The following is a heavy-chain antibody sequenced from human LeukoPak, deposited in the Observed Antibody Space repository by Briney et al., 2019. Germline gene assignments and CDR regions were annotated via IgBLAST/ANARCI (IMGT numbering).Heavy chain of an antibody. J-gene: IGHJ6*03. CDR3: ATGGNFYYYYMDV. V-gene: IGHV3-23*01. D-gene: IGHD2-15*01. CDR1: GFTFSSYA. CDR2: TSGRGANT. Sequence: GGSLRLSCAASGFTFSSYAMSWVRQAPGKGLEWVSATSGRGANTYYADSVKGRFSISRDNAKNTLYLQMNSLRAEDTAVYYCATGGNFYYYYMDVWGKGTTVTVSS.